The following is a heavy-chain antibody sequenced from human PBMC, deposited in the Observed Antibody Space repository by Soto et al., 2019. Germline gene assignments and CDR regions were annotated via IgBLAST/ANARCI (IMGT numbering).Heavy chain of an antibody. CDR3: ARGYYDSRGQSNTFDI. V-gene: IGHV4-61*01. Sequence: PSETLSLTCTVSGSSVSSGSYYWSWIRQPPGKGLEWIGYIYYSGTTNYNPSLKSRVTISVDTSKNQFSLKLSSVTAADTAVYYCARGYYDSRGQSNTFDIWGQGTMVTVSS. D-gene: IGHD3-22*01. CDR1: GSSVSSGSYY. J-gene: IGHJ3*02. CDR2: IYYSGTT.